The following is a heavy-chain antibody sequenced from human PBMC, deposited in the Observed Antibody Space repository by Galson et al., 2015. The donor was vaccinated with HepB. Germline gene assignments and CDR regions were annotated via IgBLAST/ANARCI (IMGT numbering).Heavy chain of an antibody. CDR3: ARGVLRYFRFDS. CDR1: GGSFSDYY. D-gene: IGHD3-9*01. Sequence: SETLSLTCAVFGGSFSDYYWTWIRQSPEKGLEWIGEINESGGRNYNPSFESRVNISLDTSKRQFSLRLNSVTAADTAVYYCARGVLRYFRFDSWGQGTLVTVSS. CDR2: INESGGR. V-gene: IGHV4-34*01. J-gene: IGHJ5*01.